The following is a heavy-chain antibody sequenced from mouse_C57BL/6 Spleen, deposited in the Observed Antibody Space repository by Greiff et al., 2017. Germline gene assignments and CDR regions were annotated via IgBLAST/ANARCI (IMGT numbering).Heavy chain of an antibody. CDR2: IYPGDGDT. CDR3: ARSPTTVVATGAMDY. V-gene: IGHV1-80*01. CDR1: GYAFSSYW. D-gene: IGHD1-1*01. J-gene: IGHJ4*01. Sequence: QVQLKESGAELVKPGASVKISCKASGYAFSSYWMNWVKQRPGKGLEWIGQIYPGDGDTNYNGKFKGKATLTADKSSSTAYMQLSSLTSEDSAVYFCARSPTTVVATGAMDYWGQGTSVTVSS.